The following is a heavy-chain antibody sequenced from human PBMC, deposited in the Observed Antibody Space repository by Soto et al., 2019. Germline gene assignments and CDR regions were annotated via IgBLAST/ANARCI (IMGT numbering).Heavy chain of an antibody. J-gene: IGHJ4*02. Sequence: QVQLVESGGGVVQPGRSLRLSCAASGFTFSSYGMHWVRQAPGKGLEWVAVIWYDGSNYYYADSVKGRFTISRDNSKTTLYLQMNSLRADDTAVYYCARDWTPYCGGDCYADYWGQGTLVTVSS. D-gene: IGHD2-21*02. CDR1: GFTFSSYG. CDR2: IWYDGSNY. V-gene: IGHV3-33*01. CDR3: ARDWTPYCGGDCYADY.